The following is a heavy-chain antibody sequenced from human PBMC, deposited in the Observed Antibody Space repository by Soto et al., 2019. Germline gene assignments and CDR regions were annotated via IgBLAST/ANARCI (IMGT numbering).Heavy chain of an antibody. Sequence: PGGSRVISCAASGFTFSSYGTHWVRQAPGKGLEWVAVISYDGSNKYYADSVKGRFTISRDNSKNTLYLQMNSLRAEDTAVYYCAKDPTPFDYWGQGTLVTVSS. CDR3: AKDPTPFDY. D-gene: IGHD2-15*01. CDR2: ISYDGSNK. J-gene: IGHJ4*02. CDR1: GFTFSSYG. V-gene: IGHV3-30*18.